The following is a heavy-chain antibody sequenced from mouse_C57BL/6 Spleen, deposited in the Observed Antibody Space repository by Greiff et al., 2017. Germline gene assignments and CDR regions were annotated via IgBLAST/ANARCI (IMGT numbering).Heavy chain of an antibody. Sequence: QVQLQQSGAELARPGASVKLSCKASGYTFTSYGISWVKQRTGQGLEWIGEIYPRSGNTYYNEKFKGKAKLTADKSSSTAYMELRSLTSEDSAVXFCARWDVSNYRDYAMDYWGQGTSVTVSS. V-gene: IGHV1-81*01. CDR2: IYPRSGNT. D-gene: IGHD2-5*01. CDR3: ARWDVSNYRDYAMDY. J-gene: IGHJ4*01. CDR1: GYTFTSYG.